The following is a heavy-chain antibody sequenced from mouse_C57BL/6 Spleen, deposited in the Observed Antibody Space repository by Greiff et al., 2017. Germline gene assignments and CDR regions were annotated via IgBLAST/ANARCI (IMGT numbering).Heavy chain of an antibody. J-gene: IGHJ2*01. CDR1: GYTFTDYE. CDR2: IDPETGGT. Sequence: QVQLQQSGAELVRPGASVTLSCKASGYTFTDYEMHWVKQTPVHGLEWIGAIDPETGGTAYNQKFKGKAILTADKSSSTAYMELRSLTSEDSAVYYCTRYDYGNFDYWGLGTTLTVSS. V-gene: IGHV1-15*01. CDR3: TRYDYGNFDY. D-gene: IGHD2-4*01.